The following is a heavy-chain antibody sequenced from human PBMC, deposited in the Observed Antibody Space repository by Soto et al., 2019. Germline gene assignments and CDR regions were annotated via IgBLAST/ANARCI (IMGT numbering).Heavy chain of an antibody. J-gene: IGHJ3*02. Sequence: QVQLVESGGGVVQPGRSLRLSCAASGFTFSSYAMHWVRQAPGKGLEWVAVISYDGSNKYYADSVKGRFTISRDNSKNTLYLQMNSLRAEETAVYYCARDGSLWGGHIVVVTATHHDAFDIWGQGTMVTVSS. V-gene: IGHV3-30-3*01. CDR1: GFTFSSYA. CDR3: ARDGSLWGGHIVVVTATHHDAFDI. CDR2: ISYDGSNK. D-gene: IGHD2-21*02.